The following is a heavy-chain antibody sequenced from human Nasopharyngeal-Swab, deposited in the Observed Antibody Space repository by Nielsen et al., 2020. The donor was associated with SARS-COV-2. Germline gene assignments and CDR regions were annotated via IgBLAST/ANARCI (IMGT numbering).Heavy chain of an antibody. J-gene: IGHJ6*03. CDR2: VDWDNYK. Sequence: WLRQPPGKALEWLARVDWDNYKYYNTFLKSRLTISKDTSKNQVVLTVSDMGPVDTATYFCGRTLRGAPRRGANYYYMDFWGKGTTVTVSS. D-gene: IGHD1-26*01. CDR3: GRTLRGAPRRGANYYYMDF. V-gene: IGHV2-70*11.